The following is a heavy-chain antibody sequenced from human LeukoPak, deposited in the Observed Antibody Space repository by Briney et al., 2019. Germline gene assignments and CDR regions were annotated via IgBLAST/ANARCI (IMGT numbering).Heavy chain of an antibody. V-gene: IGHV4-59*08. CDR2: MYYSWIT. J-gene: IGHJ3*01. CDR1: GGSIDASY. D-gene: IGHD3-22*01. CDR3: ARLAMIIGRDAFDL. Sequence: SETLSLTCSVSGGSIDASYCSWIRQPPGQGLELIGYMYYSWITNYNPSLKSRVTISLDTSTNDFSLSLSSVTAADTAVYYCARLAMIIGRDAFDLWGQGTLVTVS.